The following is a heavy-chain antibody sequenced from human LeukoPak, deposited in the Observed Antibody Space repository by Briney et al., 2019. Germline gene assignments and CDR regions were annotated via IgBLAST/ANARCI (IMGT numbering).Heavy chain of an antibody. CDR3: ARVAKERVGGVYYFDY. J-gene: IGHJ4*02. CDR1: GFTFSDYD. Sequence: GGSLRLSCAASGFTFSDYDMHWVRQATGKGLEWVSAIGTAGDTYYTGSVKGRFTISRENAKNSLYLQMGSLRAGDTAVYYCARVAKERVGGVYYFDYWGQGTLVTVSS. D-gene: IGHD1-1*01. V-gene: IGHV3-13*01. CDR2: IGTAGDT.